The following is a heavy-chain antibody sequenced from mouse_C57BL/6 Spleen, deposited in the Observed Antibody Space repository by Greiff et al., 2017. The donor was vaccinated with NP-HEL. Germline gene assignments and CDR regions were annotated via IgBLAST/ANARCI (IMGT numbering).Heavy chain of an antibody. CDR2: INPSSGYT. Sequence: VQLVESGAELARPGASVKMSCKASGYTFTSYTMHWVKQRPGQGLEWIGYINPSSGYTKYNQKFKDKATLTADKSSSTAYMQLSSLTSEDSAVYYCARSEYGSSARAMDYWGQGTSVTVSS. CDR3: ARSEYGSSARAMDY. CDR1: GYTFTSYT. V-gene: IGHV1-4*01. J-gene: IGHJ4*01. D-gene: IGHD1-1*01.